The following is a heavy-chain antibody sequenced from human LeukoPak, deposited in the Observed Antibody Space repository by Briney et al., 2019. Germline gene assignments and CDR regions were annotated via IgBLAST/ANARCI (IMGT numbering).Heavy chain of an antibody. V-gene: IGHV3-7*03. CDR2: IKQDGSER. D-gene: IGHD1-26*01. CDR1: GVTFSSHW. CDR3: ARDPNLYSGTYDTY. J-gene: IGHJ4*02. Sequence: PGGSLRLPCVASGVTFSSHWMSWVRQAPGKGLEWVANIKQDGSERYYVDSVKGRFTISRDNAKNSVFLQMNSLRAEDTAVYYCARDPNLYSGTYDTYWGQGTLVTVSS.